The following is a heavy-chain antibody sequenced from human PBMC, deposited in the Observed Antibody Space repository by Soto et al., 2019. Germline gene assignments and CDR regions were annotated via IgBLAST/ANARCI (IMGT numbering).Heavy chain of an antibody. CDR1: GFTFASHP. Sequence: EVQLLESGGGLVQPGGSLRLSCAASGFTFASHPLSWVRQAPGKGLEWVSAISGESATIDYADSVKGRFTISRDYSDNTVYLQMNSLRADDTAVYHCVKLNWNDNTGYWGQGTLVTVSS. V-gene: IGHV3-23*01. CDR2: ISGESATI. CDR3: VKLNWNDNTGY. D-gene: IGHD1-20*01. J-gene: IGHJ4*02.